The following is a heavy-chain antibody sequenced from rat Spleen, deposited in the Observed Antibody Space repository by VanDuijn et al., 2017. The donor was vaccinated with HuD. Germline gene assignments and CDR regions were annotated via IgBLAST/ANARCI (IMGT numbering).Heavy chain of an antibody. V-gene: IGHV5-22*01. Sequence: EVQLVESGGGLVQPGGSMKLSCAASGFTFSNYDMAWVRQAPTKGLEWVASMSYDGSSFYYRDSVRGRFTISRNNAEGTLYLQMDSLRSEDTATYYCARHYYSFDYWGQGVLVTVSS. J-gene: IGHJ2*01. CDR2: MSYDGSSF. CDR1: GFTFSNYD. D-gene: IGHD1-2*01. CDR3: ARHYYSFDY.